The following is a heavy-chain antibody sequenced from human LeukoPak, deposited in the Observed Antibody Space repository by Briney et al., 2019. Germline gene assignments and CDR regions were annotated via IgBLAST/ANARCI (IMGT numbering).Heavy chain of an antibody. D-gene: IGHD3-10*01. CDR1: GFTFSSYG. V-gene: IGHV3-30*18. CDR2: ISYDGSNK. J-gene: IGHJ4*02. CDR3: AKDEGGSGSHYFDY. Sequence: PGRSLRLSCAASGFTFSSYGMHWVRQAPGKGLEWMAVISYDGSNKYYADSVKGRFTISRDNSKNTLYLQMNSLRAEDTAVYYCAKDEGGSGSHYFDYWGQGTLVTVSS.